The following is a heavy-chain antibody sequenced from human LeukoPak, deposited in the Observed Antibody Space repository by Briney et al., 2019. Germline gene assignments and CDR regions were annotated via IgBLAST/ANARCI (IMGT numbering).Heavy chain of an antibody. CDR1: GFTFSIYW. D-gene: IGHD2-15*01. J-gene: IGHJ4*02. V-gene: IGHV3-7*03. CDR2: INQDGGER. Sequence: GGSLRLSCAASGFTFSIYWMSWVRQAPGKGLEWVANINQDGGERYYVDSVKGRFTISRDNAKNSLYLQMNSLRAEDTAVYYCARYCSGGSCFDYWGQGTLVTVSS. CDR3: ARYCSGGSCFDY.